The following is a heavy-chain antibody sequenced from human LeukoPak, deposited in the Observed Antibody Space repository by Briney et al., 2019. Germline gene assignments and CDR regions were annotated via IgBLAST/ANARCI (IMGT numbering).Heavy chain of an antibody. D-gene: IGHD3-22*01. Sequence: PAGSLRLSCAASGFTFSSYAMHWVRQAPGKGLEWVAVISYDGNNKYYADSVKGRFTISRDNTKNTLYLQMNSLIAGDTAVYYCAGVGDPHRTYRYDGSGYFPGDYWGQGTLVTVSS. CDR3: AGVGDPHRTYRYDGSGYFPGDY. CDR1: GFTFSSYA. J-gene: IGHJ4*02. CDR2: ISYDGNNK. V-gene: IGHV3-30-3*01.